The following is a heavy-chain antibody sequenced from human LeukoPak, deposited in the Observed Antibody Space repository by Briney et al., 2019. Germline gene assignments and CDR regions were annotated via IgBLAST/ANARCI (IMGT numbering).Heavy chain of an antibody. Sequence: SETLSLTCTVSGGSISSYYWSWVRQPPGRGLEWIGFVYYTGSTNYSPSLKSRVTISVDTSKNQFSLKLRSVTAADTAVYYCARISSSNWYNERGAFDVWGQGTMVTVSS. CDR3: ARISSSNWYNERGAFDV. CDR2: VYYTGST. CDR1: GGSISSYY. J-gene: IGHJ3*01. D-gene: IGHD6-13*01. V-gene: IGHV4-59*01.